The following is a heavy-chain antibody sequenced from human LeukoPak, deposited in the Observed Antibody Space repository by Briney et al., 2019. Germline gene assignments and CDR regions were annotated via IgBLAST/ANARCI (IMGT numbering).Heavy chain of an antibody. CDR3: ARAGLRWLQLNYFDY. D-gene: IGHD5-24*01. Sequence: SETLSLTCAVYGGSFSGYYWSWIRQPPGKGLEWIGEINHSGSTNYNPSLKSRVTISVDTSKNQFSLKLSPVTAADTAVYYCARAGLRWLQLNYFDYWGQGTLVTVSS. V-gene: IGHV4-34*01. CDR2: INHSGST. CDR1: GGSFSGYY. J-gene: IGHJ4*02.